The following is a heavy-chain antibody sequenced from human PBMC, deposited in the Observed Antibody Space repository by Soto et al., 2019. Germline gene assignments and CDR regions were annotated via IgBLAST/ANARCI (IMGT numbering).Heavy chain of an antibody. Sequence: HPGRSLRLSCAASGFALSRYWMSWVRQAPGKGLEWVANFKEDGREKYYVGSVEGRNTISRDKAKHSLYLQMSSLRVEDTAVYSSGSWIGTSEVAPGCWGQGTLVTVSS. CDR3: GSWIGTSEVAPGC. D-gene: IGHD2-2*03. J-gene: IGHJ4*02. V-gene: IGHV3-7*03. CDR1: GFALSRYW. CDR2: FKEDGREK.